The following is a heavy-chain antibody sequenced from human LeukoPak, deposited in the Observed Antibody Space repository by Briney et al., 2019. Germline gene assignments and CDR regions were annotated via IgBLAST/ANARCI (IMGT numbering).Heavy chain of an antibody. CDR1: GFSFSTYW. Sequence: PGGSLRLSCETSGFSFSTYWMSWVRQAPGKGLEWVANIRQDGSEKYYADSVKGRFTISRDNSKNSLYLQMNSLRTEDTAFYYCAKSTVLDFYYYYMDVWGKGTTVTISS. V-gene: IGHV3-7*03. CDR2: IRQDGSEK. J-gene: IGHJ6*03. CDR3: AKSTVLDFYYYYMDV. D-gene: IGHD4-11*01.